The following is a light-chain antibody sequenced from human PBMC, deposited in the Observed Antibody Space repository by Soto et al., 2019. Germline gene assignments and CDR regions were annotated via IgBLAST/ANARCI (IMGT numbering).Light chain of an antibody. J-gene: IGLJ1*01. Sequence: QSALTQPRSVSGSPGQSVAISCTGTSSDVGGYDYVSWYQQHPGKAPNVIIFDVSKRPSGVPDRFSGSKSGNTASLTISGLQAEDEADYYCCSYAGGPYVFGTGTKVTFL. CDR3: CSYAGGPYV. CDR1: SSDVGGYDY. CDR2: DVS. V-gene: IGLV2-11*01.